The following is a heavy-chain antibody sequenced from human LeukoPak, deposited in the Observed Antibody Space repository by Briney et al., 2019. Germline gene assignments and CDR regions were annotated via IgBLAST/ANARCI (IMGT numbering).Heavy chain of an antibody. J-gene: IGHJ3*02. CDR1: GFTFSSYG. Sequence: GGSLRLSCAASGFTFSSYGMHWVRQAPGKGLEWVAVISYDGSNKYYADSVKGRFTISRDNSKNTLYLQMNSLRAEDTAVYYCATDPQTLSEVDAFDIWGQGTMVTVSS. V-gene: IGHV3-30*03. CDR2: ISYDGSNK. CDR3: ATDPQTLSEVDAFDI.